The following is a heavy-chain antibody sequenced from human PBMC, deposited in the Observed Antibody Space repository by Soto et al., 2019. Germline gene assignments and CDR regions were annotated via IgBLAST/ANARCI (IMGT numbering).Heavy chain of an antibody. CDR1: GFTFSSYG. J-gene: IGHJ4*02. CDR3: ARDVYSGYYGVRY. CDR2: IWYDGSSK. V-gene: IGHV3-33*01. Sequence: QVQLVESGGGVVQPGRSLRLSCAASGFTFSSYGMHWVRQAPGKGLEWVAVIWYDGSSKYYADSVKGRFTISRDNSKNTLYLQMNSLRDEYPAVYFCARDVYSGYYGVRYWGQGTLVTVSS. D-gene: IGHD5-12*01.